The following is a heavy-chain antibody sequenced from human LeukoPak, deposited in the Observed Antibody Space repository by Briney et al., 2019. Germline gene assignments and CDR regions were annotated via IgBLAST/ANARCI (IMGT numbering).Heavy chain of an antibody. CDR1: VGTFSSYA. CDR2: IIPIFGTA. D-gene: IGHD2-2*01. CDR3: ARNRGGPRYCSSTSCYRSWFDP. J-gene: IGHJ5*02. Sequence: GASVKISCKASVGTFSSYAISWVRQAPGQGLEWMGGIIPIFGTANYAQKFQGRVTITADESTSTAYMELSSLRSEDTAVYYCARNRGGPRYCSSTSCYRSWFDPWGQGTLVTVSS. V-gene: IGHV1-69*13.